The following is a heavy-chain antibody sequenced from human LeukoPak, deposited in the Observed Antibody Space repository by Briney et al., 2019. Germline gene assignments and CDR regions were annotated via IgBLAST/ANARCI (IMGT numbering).Heavy chain of an antibody. Sequence: SQTLSLTCAISGDSVSSNSAAWHWIRQSPSRGLEWLGWTYYRSKWYNDYAVSVKSRITISPDTSKNQFSLQLNSVTPEDTAVYYCARGGYNYGPTSDAFDIWGQGTMVTVSS. V-gene: IGHV6-1*01. CDR3: ARGGYNYGPTSDAFDI. D-gene: IGHD5-18*01. J-gene: IGHJ3*02. CDR2: TYYRSKWYN. CDR1: GDSVSSNSAA.